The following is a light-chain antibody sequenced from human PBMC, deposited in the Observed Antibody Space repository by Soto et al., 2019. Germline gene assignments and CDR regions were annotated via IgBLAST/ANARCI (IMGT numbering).Light chain of an antibody. J-gene: IGKJ5*01. V-gene: IGKV3-20*01. Sequence: ENFLTQSPDTLSLSLWEVATLSWRASQTVSSNYLAWYQHRPGQAPKLIIHGASYTAPGIPDRFSGSGSGADFTLTISRLEPEDFAVYYCQQYGSSPITFGQGTRLEIK. CDR3: QQYGSSPIT. CDR1: QTVSSNY. CDR2: GAS.